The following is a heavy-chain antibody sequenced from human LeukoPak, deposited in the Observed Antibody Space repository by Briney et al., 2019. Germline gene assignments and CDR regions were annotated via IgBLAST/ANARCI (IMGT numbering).Heavy chain of an antibody. J-gene: IGHJ5*02. D-gene: IGHD6-13*01. CDR2: IYSGGST. CDR3: ARVLSSSFWFDP. CDR1: GFTFSSYA. Sequence: PGGSLRLSCAASGFTFSSYAMSWVRQAPGKGLEWVSVIYSGGSTYYADSVKGRFTISRDNSKNTLYLQMNSLRAEDTAVYYCARVLSSSFWFDPWGQGTLVTVSS. V-gene: IGHV3-66*01.